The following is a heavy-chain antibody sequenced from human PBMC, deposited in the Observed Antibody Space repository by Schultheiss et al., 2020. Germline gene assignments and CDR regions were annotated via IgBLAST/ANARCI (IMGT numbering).Heavy chain of an antibody. CDR3: ARDSRGIQLWLNSGYYYYYGMDV. Sequence: SETLSLTCAVYGGYFSGYYWSWIRQHPGKGLEWIGYIYYSGSTYYNPSLKSRVTISVDTSKNQFSLKLSSVTAADTAVYYCARDSRGIQLWLNSGYYYYYGMDVWGQGTTVTVSS. J-gene: IGHJ6*02. V-gene: IGHV4-31*11. CDR1: GGYFSGYY. D-gene: IGHD5-18*01. CDR2: IYYSGST.